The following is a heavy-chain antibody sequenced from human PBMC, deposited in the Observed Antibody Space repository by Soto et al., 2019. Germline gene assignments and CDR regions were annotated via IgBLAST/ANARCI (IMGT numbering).Heavy chain of an antibody. CDR3: ARTVRAVAGSRFYYYGMDV. Sequence: GESLKISCKGSGYSFTSYWIGWVRQMPGKGLEWMGIIYPGDSDTRYSPSFQGQVTISADKSISTAYLQWSSLKASDTAMYYCARTVRAVAGSRFYYYGMDVWGQGTTVTVSS. CDR1: GYSFTSYW. D-gene: IGHD6-19*01. J-gene: IGHJ6*02. V-gene: IGHV5-51*01. CDR2: IYPGDSDT.